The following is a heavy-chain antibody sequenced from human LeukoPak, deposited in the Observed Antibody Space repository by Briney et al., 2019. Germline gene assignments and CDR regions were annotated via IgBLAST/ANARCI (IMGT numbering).Heavy chain of an antibody. CDR3: TTDYILITGTTYKIDF. Sequence: PGGSLRLSCAASGFSFSDAWMSWVRQAPGKGLEWVGRIKSKTDGETTDYATPMKGRFTISRDDSKSTLYLQMDCLTFGDTALYYCTTDYILITGTTYKIDFWGQGTQVTVSS. J-gene: IGHJ4*02. CDR1: GFSFSDAW. D-gene: IGHD1-1*01. CDR2: IKSKTDGETT. V-gene: IGHV3-15*01.